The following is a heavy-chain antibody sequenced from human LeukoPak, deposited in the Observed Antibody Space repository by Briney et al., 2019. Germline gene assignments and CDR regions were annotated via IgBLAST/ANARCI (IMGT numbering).Heavy chain of an antibody. V-gene: IGHV3-30-3*01. CDR1: GFTFSSHA. Sequence: GRSLRHSCAASGFTFSSHAMHWVRQAPGKGLDWVAVIQYDGSTKYYADSVKGRFTISRDNSRNTLDLQMNSLRAEDTAIYYCARDISGSYTVDYWGQGVLVTVSS. CDR2: IQYDGSTK. D-gene: IGHD1-26*01. CDR3: ARDISGSYTVDY. J-gene: IGHJ4*02.